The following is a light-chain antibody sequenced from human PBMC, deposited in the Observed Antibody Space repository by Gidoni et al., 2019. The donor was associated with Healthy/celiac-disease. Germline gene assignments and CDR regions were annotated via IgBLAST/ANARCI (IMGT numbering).Light chain of an antibody. V-gene: IGKV1-33*01. CDR1: HDISNY. CDR2: DAS. J-gene: IGKJ2*01. CDR3: QQYDNLLYT. Sequence: DVKMTPHPSSLSASVGERVTITCQASHDISNYFNWYQQKPGKAPKLLFYDASNLETGVPSRFSGSGSGTDFTFTISSLQPEDIATYYCQQYDNLLYTFGQGTKLEIK.